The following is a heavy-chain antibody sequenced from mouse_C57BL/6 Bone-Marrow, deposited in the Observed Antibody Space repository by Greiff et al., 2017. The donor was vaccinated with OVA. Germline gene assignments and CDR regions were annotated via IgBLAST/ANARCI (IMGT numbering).Heavy chain of an antibody. CDR1: GFSLTSYG. Sequence: VQLQQSGPGLVQPSQSLSITCTVSGFSLTSYGVHWVRQSPGKGLEWLGVIWSGGSTDYNAAFISRLSISKDNSKSQVFFKMNSLQADDTAIYYCAQTGYVAWFAYWGQGTLVTVSA. D-gene: IGHD2-10*02. CDR3: AQTGYVAWFAY. CDR2: IWSGGST. V-gene: IGHV2-2*01. J-gene: IGHJ3*01.